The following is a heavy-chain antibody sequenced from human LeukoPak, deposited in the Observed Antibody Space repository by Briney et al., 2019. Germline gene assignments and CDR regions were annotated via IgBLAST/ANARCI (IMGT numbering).Heavy chain of an antibody. CDR1: GYTFTGYY. Sequence: ASVKVSCKASGYTFTGYYMHWVRQAPGQGLEWMGWINPNSGGTNYAQKLQGRVTMTTDTSTSTAYMELRSLRSDDTAVYYCARDRVRYSCSWGRFDPWGQGTLVTVSS. CDR3: ARDRVRYSCSWGRFDP. D-gene: IGHD6-13*01. V-gene: IGHV1-2*02. J-gene: IGHJ5*02. CDR2: INPNSGGT.